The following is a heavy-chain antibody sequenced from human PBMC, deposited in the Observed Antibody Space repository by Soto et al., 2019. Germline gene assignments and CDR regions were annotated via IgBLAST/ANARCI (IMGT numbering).Heavy chain of an antibody. CDR2: IFNSGST. V-gene: IGHV4-59*01. J-gene: IGHJ6*03. Sequence: QVQLQESGPGLVKSSETLSLTCRVSGGSISNYFWSWIRQPPGKGLEWIGYIFNSGSTIYSPSLKSRVTLTLDTSKTQFSLRLGSVTVADRAIYSCARGPETYYMDVWAKGPRSPSP. CDR3: ARGPETYYMDV. CDR1: GGSISNYF.